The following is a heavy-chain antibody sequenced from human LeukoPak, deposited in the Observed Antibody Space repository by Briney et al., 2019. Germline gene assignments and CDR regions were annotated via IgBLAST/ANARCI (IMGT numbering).Heavy chain of an antibody. CDR3: ARDSGSSWHPYYFDY. CDR1: GGTFSSYA. J-gene: IGHJ4*02. Sequence: SVTVSCTASGGTFSSYAISWVRQAPGQGLEWMGGIIPIFGTANYAQKFQGRVTITADESTSTAYMELSSLRSEDTAVYYCARDSGSSWHPYYFDYWGQGTLVTVSS. CDR2: IIPIFGTA. V-gene: IGHV1-69*13. D-gene: IGHD6-13*01.